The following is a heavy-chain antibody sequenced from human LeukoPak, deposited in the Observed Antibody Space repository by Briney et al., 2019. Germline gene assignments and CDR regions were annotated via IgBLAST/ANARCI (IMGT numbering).Heavy chain of an antibody. CDR3: ARVDCSGGSCYSALTL. J-gene: IGHJ4*02. CDR2: ISTSSGTI. Sequence: GGSLRLSCAASGFTFSSYWMNWVRQAPGKGLEWISYISTSSGTIYYADSVEGRFTISRDSARNSLFLQMNSLRDDDTAVYYCARVDCSGGSCYSALTLWGQGTLATVSS. CDR1: GFTFSSYW. V-gene: IGHV3-48*02. D-gene: IGHD2-15*01.